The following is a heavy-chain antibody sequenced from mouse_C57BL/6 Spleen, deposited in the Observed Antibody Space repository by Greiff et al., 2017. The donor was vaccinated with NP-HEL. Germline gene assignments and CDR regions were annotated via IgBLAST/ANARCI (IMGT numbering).Heavy chain of an antibody. CDR1: GYTFTGYW. J-gene: IGHJ2*01. V-gene: IGHV1-9*01. D-gene: IGHD1-1*01. CDR3: ARSPPLFITTVVAKDY. Sequence: QVQLQQSGAELMKPGASVKLSCKATGYTFTGYWIEWVKQRPGHGLEWIGEILPGSGSTNYNEKFKGKATFTADTSSNTAYMQLSSLTTEDSAIYYCARSPPLFITTVVAKDYWGQGTTLTVSS. CDR2: ILPGSGST.